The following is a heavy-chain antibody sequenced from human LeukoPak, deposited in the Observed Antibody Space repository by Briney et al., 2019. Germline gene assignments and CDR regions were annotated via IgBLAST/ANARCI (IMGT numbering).Heavy chain of an antibody. Sequence: GGSLRLSCVASGFAFNYHDMNWVRQAPGKGPEWVSSISSSSSYNYFADSTKGRFTISRDNANNAVFLQMSSLRPEDTAVYYCARRGGLSSGRGFDHWGQGTLVTVSS. J-gene: IGHJ4*02. CDR1: GFAFNYHD. D-gene: IGHD3-16*01. CDR2: ISSSSSYN. CDR3: ARRGGLSSGRGFDH. V-gene: IGHV3-21*01.